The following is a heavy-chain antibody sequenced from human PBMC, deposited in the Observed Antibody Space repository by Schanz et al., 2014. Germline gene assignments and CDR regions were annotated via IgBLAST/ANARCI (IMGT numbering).Heavy chain of an antibody. CDR2: IGTSGGT. D-gene: IGHD3-22*01. J-gene: IGHJ4*02. V-gene: IGHV3-23*04. Sequence: VQLVESGGGVVQPGRSLRLSCAASGFTFSSYAMSWVRQAPGKGLEWVSTIGTSGGTNYAESVKGRFTISRDNSKNTLFLQMNSLRVEDSAIYYCAKDISDTSGKDDYWGQGTLVTVSS. CDR1: GFTFSSYA. CDR3: AKDISDTSGKDDY.